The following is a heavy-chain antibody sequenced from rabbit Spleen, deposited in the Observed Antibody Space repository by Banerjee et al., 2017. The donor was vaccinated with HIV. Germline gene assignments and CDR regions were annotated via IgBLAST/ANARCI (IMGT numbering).Heavy chain of an antibody. J-gene: IGHJ6*01. CDR1: GFDFSSNDY. V-gene: IGHV1S40*01. D-gene: IGHD6-1*01. CDR2: IVGSSSGFT. CDR3: ARDTASSFSSYGMDL. Sequence: QSLEESGGDLVKPGASLTLTCTASGFDFSSNDYMCWVRQAPGKGLEWISCIVGSSSGFTYSATWAKGRFTCSKTSSTTVTLQMTSLTVADTATYFCARDTASSFSSYGMDLWGPGTLVTVS.